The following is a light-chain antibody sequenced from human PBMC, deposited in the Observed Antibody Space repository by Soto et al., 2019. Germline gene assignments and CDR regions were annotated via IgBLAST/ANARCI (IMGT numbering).Light chain of an antibody. J-gene: IGKJ1*01. CDR1: QSIRSY. V-gene: IGKV1-39*01. CDR3: QKSYSNPPWT. CDR2: DAS. Sequence: DIQLTQAPSSLSASVGDKVTITCRASQSIRSYLDWVQQKPGKAPKLLIYDASSLQTGVPSRFSGSGSGTDFSLTISSLQPEDFATYYCQKSYSNPPWTFGKGT.